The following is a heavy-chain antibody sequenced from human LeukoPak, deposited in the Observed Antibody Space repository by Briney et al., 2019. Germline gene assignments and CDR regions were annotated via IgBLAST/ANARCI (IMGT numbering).Heavy chain of an antibody. V-gene: IGHV1-2*02. CDR3: ARGPHWDPHFDY. Sequence: GASVKVSCKASAYTFTGYYMHWVRQAPGQGLEWMGWINPKSGGTNYAQKFQGRVTMTRDTSISTAYMELSRLRSDDTAVYYCARGPHWDPHFDYWGQGTPVTVSS. J-gene: IGHJ4*02. CDR2: INPKSGGT. CDR1: AYTFTGYY. D-gene: IGHD7-27*01.